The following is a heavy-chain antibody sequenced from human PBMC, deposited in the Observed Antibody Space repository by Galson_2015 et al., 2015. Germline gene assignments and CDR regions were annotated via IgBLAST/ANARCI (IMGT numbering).Heavy chain of an antibody. J-gene: IGHJ4*02. V-gene: IGHV3-23*01. CDR3: AKDRTVLRFLEWFHDY. CDR1: GFTFSSYT. Sequence: SLRLSCAASGFTFSSYTMSWVRQAPGKGLEWVSGISGSGDRTYYTDSVKGRFTISRDNSKNKVYLQMNSLRAEDTAVYYCAKDRTVLRFLEWFHDYWGQGILVTVSS. CDR2: ISGSGDRT. D-gene: IGHD3-3*01.